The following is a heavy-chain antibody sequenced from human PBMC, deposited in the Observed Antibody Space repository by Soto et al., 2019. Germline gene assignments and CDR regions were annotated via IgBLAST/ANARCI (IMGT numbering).Heavy chain of an antibody. CDR2: IIPMFGTA. D-gene: IGHD5-12*01. V-gene: IGHV1-69*06. CDR1: GDTFHRHA. CDR3: AVIGYDLDD. J-gene: IGHJ4*02. Sequence: QVQLVQSGAEVKKPGSSVKVSCKGSGDTFHRHALSWVRQAPGQGLEWMGGIIPMFGTANYAQKFQGRVTITADTSTSTAYMELSSLRFEDTAFYYCAVIGYDLDDWGQGTLVAVSS.